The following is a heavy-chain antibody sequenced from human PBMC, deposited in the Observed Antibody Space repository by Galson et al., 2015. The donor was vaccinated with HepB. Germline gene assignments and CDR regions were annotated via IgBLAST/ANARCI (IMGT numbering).Heavy chain of an antibody. CDR1: GSTFSSYG. D-gene: IGHD3-10*01. V-gene: IGHV3-33*08. Sequence: SLRLSCAASGSTFSSYGMHWVRQAPGKGLEWVAVIWYDGSNKYYADSVKGRFTISRDNSKNTLYLQMNNLRAEDTAVYYCARDPLLYYYGSGSYSWGYFDYWGQGTLVTVSS. CDR2: IWYDGSNK. CDR3: ARDPLLYYYGSGSYSWGYFDY. J-gene: IGHJ4*02.